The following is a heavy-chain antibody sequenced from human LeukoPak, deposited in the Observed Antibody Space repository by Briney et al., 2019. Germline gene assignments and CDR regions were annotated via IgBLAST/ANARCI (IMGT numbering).Heavy chain of an antibody. J-gene: IGHJ4*02. Sequence: GQSMRLSCAASGFTSSDYNMHWVRQALGKGLEWVAVMSYDGSSQHYADSVKGRFTISRDNSKNTLFLQMNSLRAEDTALYYCARVVGAPRYYFDSWGQGTLVTVSS. CDR2: MSYDGSSQ. V-gene: IGHV3-30-3*01. CDR1: GFTSSDYN. D-gene: IGHD1-26*01. CDR3: ARVVGAPRYYFDS.